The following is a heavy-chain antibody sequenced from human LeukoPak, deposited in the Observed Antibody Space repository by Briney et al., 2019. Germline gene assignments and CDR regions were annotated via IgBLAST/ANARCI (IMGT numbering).Heavy chain of an antibody. D-gene: IGHD3-16*02. J-gene: IGHJ4*02. V-gene: IGHV1-18*01. Sequence: GASVKVSCKASGYTFTSYGISWGRQAPGQGLEWMGWISAYNGNTNYVQKLQGRVTMTTETSTSTAYMELRSLRSDDTAVYYCARVRYVATGDPYYFDYWGQGTLVTVSS. CDR2: ISAYNGNT. CDR1: GYTFTSYG. CDR3: ARVRYVATGDPYYFDY.